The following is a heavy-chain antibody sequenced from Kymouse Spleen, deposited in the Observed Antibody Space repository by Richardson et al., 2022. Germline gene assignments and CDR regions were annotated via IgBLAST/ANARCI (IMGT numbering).Heavy chain of an antibody. CDR3: ARINYGSGSLVFDI. V-gene: IGHV4-61*01. CDR2: IYYSGST. D-gene: IGHD3-10*01. Sequence: QVQLQESGPGLVKPSETLSLTCTVSGGSVSSGSYYWSWIRQPPGKGLEWIGYIYYSGSTNYNPSLKSRVTISVDTSKNQFSLKLSSVTAADTAVYYCARINYGSGSLVFDIWGQGTMVTVSS. CDR1: GGSVSSGSYY. J-gene: IGHJ3*02.